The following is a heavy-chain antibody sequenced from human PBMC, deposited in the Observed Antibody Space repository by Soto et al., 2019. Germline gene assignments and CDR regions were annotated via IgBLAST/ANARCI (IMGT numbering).Heavy chain of an antibody. J-gene: IGHJ4*02. V-gene: IGHV1-69*06. CDR2: TGSGTGPG. CDR3: ARRDSGGFFRFFDS. CDR1: GGSLSTNP. Sequence: QVQLVQSGTEVNKPGSSVKVSCKTSGGSLSTNPISWVRHAPGQGLEWMGGTGSGTGPGNHAQKFQGRLTVTADKFTGTVYMDLTNLSSEDTAVYYCARRDSGGFFRFFDSWGQATLVTVSS. D-gene: IGHD2-15*01.